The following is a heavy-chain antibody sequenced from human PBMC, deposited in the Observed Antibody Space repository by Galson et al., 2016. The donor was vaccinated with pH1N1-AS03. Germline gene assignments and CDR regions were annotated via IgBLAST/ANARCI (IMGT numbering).Heavy chain of an antibody. Sequence: QSGAEVKKPGESLRISCKVYGYNFMSYWIGWVRQMPGKGLEWLGIMYPEDSDIRYSPSLRGQVTISADKSISTAYLQWTSLEASDSAIYFCARPSPLGIPGRKGLYAFDFWGQGTMLIVSS. V-gene: IGHV5-51*03. J-gene: IGHJ3*01. CDR3: ARPSPLGIPGRKGLYAFDF. CDR2: MYPEDSDI. D-gene: IGHD7-27*01. CDR1: GYNFMSYW.